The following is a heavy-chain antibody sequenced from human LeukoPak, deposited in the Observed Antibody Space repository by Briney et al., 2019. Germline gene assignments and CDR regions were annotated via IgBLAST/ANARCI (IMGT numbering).Heavy chain of an antibody. CDR3: ARDLVVTAIHFFQH. J-gene: IGHJ1*01. CDR1: GFTFSNYA. V-gene: IGHV3-30-3*01. D-gene: IGHD2-21*02. CDR2: ISYEGSNE. Sequence: GGSLRLSCAASGFTFSNYAMHWVRQAPGKGLEWVAVISYEGSNEQYADSVKGRFTISRDNSKNTLDLQMNSLRDEDTAVYYCARDLVVTAIHFFQHWGQGTLVTVSS.